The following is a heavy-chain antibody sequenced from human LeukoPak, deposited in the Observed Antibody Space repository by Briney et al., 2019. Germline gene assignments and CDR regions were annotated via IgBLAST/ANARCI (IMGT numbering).Heavy chain of an antibody. J-gene: IGHJ6*03. CDR3: ARPQVGYTYGHHYYYYMDV. D-gene: IGHD5-18*01. CDR1: GGSFSSYY. Sequence: SETLSLTCTVSGGSFSSYYGSWIRQPPAKGLEWIGYISHGGSAHYNPSLKSRVTMSIDTSKNHFSLRLTSVTAADTAMYYCARPQVGYTYGHHYYYYMDVWGKGTTVTVSS. CDR2: ISHGGSA. V-gene: IGHV4-59*01.